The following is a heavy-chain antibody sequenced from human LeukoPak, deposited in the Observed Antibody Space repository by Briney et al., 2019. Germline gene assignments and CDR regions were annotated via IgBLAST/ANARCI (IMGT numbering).Heavy chain of an antibody. CDR3: ARGYCSGGSCYSVENWFDP. Sequence: ASVKVSCKAAGYTFTGYYMFWVRQAPGQGLEWMGRINPNSGGTNYAQKFQGRVTMTRDTSISTAYMELSRLGSDDTAEYYCARGYCSGGSCYSVENWFDPWGQGTLVTVSS. CDR1: GYTFTGYY. CDR2: INPNSGGT. V-gene: IGHV1-2*06. J-gene: IGHJ5*02. D-gene: IGHD2-15*01.